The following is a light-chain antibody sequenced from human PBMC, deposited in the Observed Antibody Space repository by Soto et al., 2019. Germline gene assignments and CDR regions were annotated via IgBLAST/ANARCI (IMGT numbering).Light chain of an antibody. CDR1: QSIGNY. J-gene: IGKJ1*01. CDR3: LQNHNYPRT. CDR2: VAS. V-gene: IGKV1-6*01. Sequence: IQMTQSPSSLSASVGDRVTITCRASQSIGNYLNWYQQKPGKAPDLLIYVASSLQSGVPSRFSGSGSGTEFTLTISSLQPDDFATYYCLQNHNYPRTFGQGTKVDIK.